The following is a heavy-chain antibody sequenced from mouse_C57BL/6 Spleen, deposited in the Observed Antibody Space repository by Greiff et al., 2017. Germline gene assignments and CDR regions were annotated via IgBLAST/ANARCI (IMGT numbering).Heavy chain of an antibody. CDR1: GYAFSSYW. Sequence: VMLVESGAELVKPGASVKISCKASGYAFSSYWMNWVKQRPGKGLEWIGQIYPGDGDTNYNGKFKGKATLTADKSSSTAYMQLSSLTSEDSAVYFCAKDSSDYFDYWGQGTTLTVSS. D-gene: IGHD3-2*02. CDR2: IYPGDGDT. CDR3: AKDSSDYFDY. V-gene: IGHV1-80*01. J-gene: IGHJ2*01.